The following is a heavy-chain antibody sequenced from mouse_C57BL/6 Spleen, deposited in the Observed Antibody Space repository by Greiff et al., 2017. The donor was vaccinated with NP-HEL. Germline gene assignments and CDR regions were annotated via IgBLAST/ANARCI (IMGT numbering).Heavy chain of an antibody. CDR3: ARRGDYYAMDY. Sequence: QVQLQQSGAELVMPGASVKLSCKASGYTFTSYWMHWVKQRPGQGLEWIGEIDPSDSYTNYNQQFKGKSTLTVDKSSSTAYMQLSSLTSEDSAVYYCARRGDYYAMDYWGQGTSVTVSS. V-gene: IGHV1-69*01. CDR2: IDPSDSYT. J-gene: IGHJ4*01. CDR1: GYTFTSYW.